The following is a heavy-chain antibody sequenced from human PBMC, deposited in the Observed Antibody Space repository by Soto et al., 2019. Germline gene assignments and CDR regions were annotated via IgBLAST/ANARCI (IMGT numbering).Heavy chain of an antibody. D-gene: IGHD5-18*01. CDR1: GYSFTSYW. J-gene: IGHJ4*02. Sequence: PGESLKISCKGSGYSFTSYWIGWVRQMPGKGLEWMGIIYPGDSDTRYSPSFQGQVTISADRSISTAYLQWSSLQASDTAMYHCARVGDVGYSYATHFDYWGQGTLVTVSS. CDR3: ARVGDVGYSYATHFDY. V-gene: IGHV5-51*01. CDR2: IYPGDSDT.